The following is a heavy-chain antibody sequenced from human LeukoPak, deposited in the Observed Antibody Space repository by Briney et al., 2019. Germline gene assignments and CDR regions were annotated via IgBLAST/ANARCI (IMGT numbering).Heavy chain of an antibody. Sequence: SVKVSGKASGGTFSSYAISWVRQAPGQGLEWMGRIIPIFGIANYAQKLQGRVTMTTDTSTSTAYMELRSLRSDDTAVYYCALAPVAGTNYVDYWGQGTLVTVSS. V-gene: IGHV1-69*04. J-gene: IGHJ4*02. CDR3: ALAPVAGTNYVDY. D-gene: IGHD6-19*01. CDR2: IIPIFGIA. CDR1: GGTFSSYA.